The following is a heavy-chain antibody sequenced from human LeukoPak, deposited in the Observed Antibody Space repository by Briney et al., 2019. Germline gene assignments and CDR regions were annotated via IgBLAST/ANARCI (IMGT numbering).Heavy chain of an antibody. CDR1: GYTFTSYD. J-gene: IGHJ3*02. CDR3: ARLLRDGQAFDI. CDR2: MNPNSGNT. D-gene: IGHD3-9*01. Sequence: ASVKVSCKASGYTFTSYDINWVRQATGQGLEWMGWMNPNSGNTGYAQKFRGRVTMTRNTSISTAYMELSSLRSEDTAVYYCARLLRDGQAFDIWGQGTMVTVSS. V-gene: IGHV1-8*01.